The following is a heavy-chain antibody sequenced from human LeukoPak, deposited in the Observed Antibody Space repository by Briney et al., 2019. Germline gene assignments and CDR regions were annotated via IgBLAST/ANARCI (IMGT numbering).Heavy chain of an antibody. CDR2: INRDGSST. CDR1: GFTFSNYW. V-gene: IGHV3-74*01. J-gene: IGHJ3*01. CDR3: ARVPYVFDP. Sequence: GGSLRLSCAASGFTFSNYWMHWVRQAPGKGLVWASRINRDGSSTDYLDSVKGRFTISRDNARNTLYLQMNSLRAEDTAVYYCARVPYVFDPWGQGTMVTVSS.